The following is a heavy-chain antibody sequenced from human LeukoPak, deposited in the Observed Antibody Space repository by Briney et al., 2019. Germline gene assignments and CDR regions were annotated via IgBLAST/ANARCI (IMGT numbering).Heavy chain of an antibody. V-gene: IGHV1-2*02. CDR3: ARDLGITGSQWVMDV. D-gene: IGHD1-20*01. CDR1: GYTFTGYY. Sequence: GASVKVSCKASGYTFTGYYMHWVRQAPGQGLEWMGWINPNSGGTNYAQKFQGRVTMTTDTSISTAYMELSRLRSDDTAVYYCARDLGITGSQWVMDVWGKGTTVTVSS. CDR2: INPNSGGT. J-gene: IGHJ6*03.